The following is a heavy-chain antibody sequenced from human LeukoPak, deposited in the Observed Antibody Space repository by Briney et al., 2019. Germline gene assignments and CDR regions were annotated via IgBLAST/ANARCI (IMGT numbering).Heavy chain of an antibody. Sequence: GSLRLSCAASGFTFSSYWMSWVRQAPGKGLEWVANIKQDGSEKYYVDSVKGRFTISRDNSKNTLYLQTNSLRAEDTAVYYCAKGGWDPSDAFDIWGQGTMVTVSS. J-gene: IGHJ3*02. V-gene: IGHV3-7*03. D-gene: IGHD1-26*01. CDR2: IKQDGSEK. CDR1: GFTFSSYW. CDR3: AKGGWDPSDAFDI.